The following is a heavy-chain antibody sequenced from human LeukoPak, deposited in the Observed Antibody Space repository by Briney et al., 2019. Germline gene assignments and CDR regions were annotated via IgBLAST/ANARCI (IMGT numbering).Heavy chain of an antibody. CDR1: GYTFTSYG. CDR2: ITPIFGTA. V-gene: IGHV1-69*06. J-gene: IGHJ6*03. D-gene: IGHD2-15*01. CDR3: ARVRGYCSGGSCYSYYYYYMDV. Sequence: ASVKVSCKASGYTFTSYGISWVRQAPGQGLEWMGGITPIFGTANYAQKFQGRVTITADKSTSTAYMELSSLRSEDTAVYYCARVRGYCSGGSCYSYYYYYMDVWGKGTTVTVSS.